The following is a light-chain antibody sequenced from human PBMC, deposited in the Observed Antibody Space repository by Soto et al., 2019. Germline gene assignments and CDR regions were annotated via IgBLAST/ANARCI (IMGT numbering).Light chain of an antibody. Sequence: EIVLTQSPATLSLSPGERATLSCRASQSISSYLACYQQKPGQAPRLLIYDASNRATGIPARFSGSGSGTDFTLTISSLEPEDLAVYYCQQRSNWPHTFGQGTKLEI. CDR2: DAS. CDR3: QQRSNWPHT. V-gene: IGKV3-11*01. CDR1: QSISSY. J-gene: IGKJ2*01.